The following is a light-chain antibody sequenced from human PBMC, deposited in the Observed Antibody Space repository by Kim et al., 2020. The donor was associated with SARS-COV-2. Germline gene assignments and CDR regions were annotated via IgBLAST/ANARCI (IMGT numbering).Light chain of an antibody. V-gene: IGLV2-8*01. Sequence: QSALTQPPSASGSPGQSVTISCSGTSSDFGGYNYVSWYQQHPGKAPKLMIYEVTKRPSGVPDRFSGSKSGNTASLTVSGLQAEDEADYYCASHGGYNYVFGTGTKVTV. J-gene: IGLJ1*01. CDR2: EVT. CDR3: ASHGGYNYV. CDR1: SSDFGGYNY.